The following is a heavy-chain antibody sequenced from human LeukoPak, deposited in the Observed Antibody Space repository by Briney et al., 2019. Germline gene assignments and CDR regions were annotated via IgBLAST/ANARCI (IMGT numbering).Heavy chain of an antibody. J-gene: IGHJ2*01. CDR1: GFTVSSNY. CDR2: IYSGGVT. CDR3: ARAPSGWSDYWYFDL. D-gene: IGHD6-19*01. Sequence: PGGSLRLSCAASGFTVSSNYTSWVRQAPGKGLEWVSLIYSGGVTYYADSVKGRFIISRDNSKNTLFLQMNSLRAEDTAVYYCARAPSGWSDYWYFDLWGRGPLVTVSS. V-gene: IGHV3-53*01.